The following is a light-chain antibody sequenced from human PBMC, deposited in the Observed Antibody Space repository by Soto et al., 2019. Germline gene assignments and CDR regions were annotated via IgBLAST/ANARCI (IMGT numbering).Light chain of an antibody. J-gene: IGLJ2*01. CDR2: GNN. CDR1: SSDTAGYNY. V-gene: IGLV2-14*01. Sequence: QSVLTQPASVSGSPGQSITISCTGTSSDTAGYNYVSWYQQHPGKAPKLLIYGNNNRPSGVPDRFSGSKSGTSASLAITGLQAEDEADYYCQSYDSSLSGYVVFGGGTKLTVL. CDR3: QSYDSSLSGYVV.